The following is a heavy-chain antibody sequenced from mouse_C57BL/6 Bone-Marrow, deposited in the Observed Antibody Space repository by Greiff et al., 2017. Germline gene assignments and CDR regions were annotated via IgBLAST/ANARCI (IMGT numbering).Heavy chain of an antibody. CDR1: GYTFTSYW. CDR2: IYPSDSET. J-gene: IGHJ4*01. CDR3: ARKWYYDGSSYYYAMDY. D-gene: IGHD1-1*01. V-gene: IGHV1-61*01. Sequence: VQLQQPGAELVRPGSSVKLSCKASGYTFTSYWMDWVKQRPGQGLEWIGNIYPSDSETHSNQKFKDKATLTVDKSSSTAYMQLSSLTSEDSAVYYGARKWYYDGSSYYYAMDYWGQGTSVTVSS.